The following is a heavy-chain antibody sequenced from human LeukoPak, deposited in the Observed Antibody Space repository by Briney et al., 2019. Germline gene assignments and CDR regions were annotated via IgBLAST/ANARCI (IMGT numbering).Heavy chain of an antibody. D-gene: IGHD3-3*01. CDR1: GYTLTQLS. Sequence: ASVKVSCKVSGYTLTQLSVHWVRQAPGKGLEWMGGFDVEDGEIIYAQKFQGRVTMTEDTSADTAYMELSSLRSEDTAVYYCATNRQIMILGVVIMPAFDIWGQGTMVTVSS. CDR3: ATNRQIMILGVVIMPAFDI. CDR2: FDVEDGEI. J-gene: IGHJ3*02. V-gene: IGHV1-24*01.